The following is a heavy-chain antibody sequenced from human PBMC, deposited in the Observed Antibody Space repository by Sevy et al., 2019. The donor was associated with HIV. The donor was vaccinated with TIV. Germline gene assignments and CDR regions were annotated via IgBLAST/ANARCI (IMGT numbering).Heavy chain of an antibody. D-gene: IGHD4-17*01. CDR2: MNPNSGNT. CDR3: ARVGPYGDYFDY. J-gene: IGHJ4*02. Sequence: ASVKVSCKASGYTFTSYDINWVRQATGQGLEWMGWMNPNSGNTGYAQKFQGRVTMTRNTSMSTAYMELSSLRSEDTAVYYCARVGPYGDYFDYWGQGTLVTVSS. V-gene: IGHV1-8*01. CDR1: GYTFTSYD.